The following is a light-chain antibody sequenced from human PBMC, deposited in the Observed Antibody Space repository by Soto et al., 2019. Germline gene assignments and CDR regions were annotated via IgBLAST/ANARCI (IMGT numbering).Light chain of an antibody. CDR3: QQYGSSGT. CDR1: QSVSNNY. J-gene: IGKJ1*01. Sequence: EIVLTPSPGTLSLSPGASATLSCRASQSVSNNYLAWYQQKPGQAPRLLIYGASNRATGIPDRFSGSGSGTDFTLTISRLEPEDFAVDYCQQYGSSGTFGQGTKGDIK. V-gene: IGKV3-20*01. CDR2: GAS.